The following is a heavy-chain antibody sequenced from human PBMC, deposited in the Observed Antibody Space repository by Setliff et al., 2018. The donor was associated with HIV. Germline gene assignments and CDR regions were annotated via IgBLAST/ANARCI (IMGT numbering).Heavy chain of an antibody. CDR3: TRKLAPGHGMDV. D-gene: IGHD3-3*02. CDR1: GFTFTSYW. CDR2: INQDGSEK. J-gene: IGHJ6*02. Sequence: ESLKISCAASGFTFTSYWMIWVRQAPGKGLEWVANINQDGSEKNYVDSVKGRFTISRDNAKNSLYLQMDSLRVEDTTVYYCTRKLAPGHGMDVWGQGTTVTVSS. V-gene: IGHV3-7*01.